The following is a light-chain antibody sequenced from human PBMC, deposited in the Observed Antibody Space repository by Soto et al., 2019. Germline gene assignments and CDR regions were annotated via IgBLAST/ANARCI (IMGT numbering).Light chain of an antibody. CDR1: SSDVGGYNY. CDR2: EVI. V-gene: IGLV2-8*01. Sequence: QSALTQPPSASGSPGQPVTISCTGTSSDVGGYNYVSWYQHHPGKAPKLMIYEVIRRPSGVPDRFSGSKSGNTASLTVSGLQAEDEADYYCSSYAGSNNLVFGGGTKLTVL. J-gene: IGLJ2*01. CDR3: SSYAGSNNLV.